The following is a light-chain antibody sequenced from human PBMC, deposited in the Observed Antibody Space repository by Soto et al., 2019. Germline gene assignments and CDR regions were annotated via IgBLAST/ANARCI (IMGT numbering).Light chain of an antibody. CDR1: QSLVFSDGNAY. J-gene: IGKJ1*01. CDR3: MQGTHWPWT. CDR2: TVS. V-gene: IGKV2-30*01. Sequence: DAVMTQSPLSLPVTLGQPASISCRSSQSLVFSDGNAYLNWFQQRPGQSPRRLLYTVSNRDSGVADGLSGSGSGADVTLTISRVEAEDVGVYYCMQGTHWPWTFGQGTKVEIK.